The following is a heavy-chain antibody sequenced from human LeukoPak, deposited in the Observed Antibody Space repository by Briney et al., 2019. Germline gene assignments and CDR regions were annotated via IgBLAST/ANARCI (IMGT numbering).Heavy chain of an antibody. V-gene: IGHV4-34*01. D-gene: IGHD3-22*01. Sequence: PSETLPLTCAVYGGSFSGYYWSWIRQPPGKGLEWIGEINHSGSTNYNPSLKSRVTISVDTSKNQFSLKLSSVTAADTAVYYCARAMIVVVKVCWFDPWGQGTLDTVSS. J-gene: IGHJ5*02. CDR3: ARAMIVVVKVCWFDP. CDR2: INHSGST. CDR1: GGSFSGYY.